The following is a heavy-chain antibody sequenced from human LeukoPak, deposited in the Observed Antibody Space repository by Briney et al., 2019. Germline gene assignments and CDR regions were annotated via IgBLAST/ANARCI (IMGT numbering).Heavy chain of an antibody. D-gene: IGHD2-15*01. CDR1: GFTFSSFA. CDR2: ITGGSGAK. V-gene: IGHV3-23*01. CDR3: AKVLGSCYSGMCSGMDV. J-gene: IGHJ6*02. Sequence: GGSLRLSCTVSGFTFSSFAMSWVRQAPGKGLEWVSTITGGSGAKYYADSVKGRFTISRDNSKDTLYLQMHSLRAEDTAVYYCAKVLGSCYSGMCSGMDVWGQGTTVTVSS.